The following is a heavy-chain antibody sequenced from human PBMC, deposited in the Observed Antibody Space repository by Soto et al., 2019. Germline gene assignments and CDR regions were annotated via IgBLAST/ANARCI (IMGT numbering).Heavy chain of an antibody. CDR2: ISLYSDGT. CDR1: GYTFSNYG. V-gene: IGHV1-18*01. Sequence: QVQLVQSGGEAKRPGASVKVSCKTSGYTFSNYGITWVRQAPGQALEWLGWISLYSDGTNYAQKFQGRVSMTTDTSTTTAYMELRSLRSDDTAVYYCARVVPGAEAWFGPWGQGTLVTVPS. CDR3: ARVVPGAEAWFGP. J-gene: IGHJ5*02. D-gene: IGHD1-26*01.